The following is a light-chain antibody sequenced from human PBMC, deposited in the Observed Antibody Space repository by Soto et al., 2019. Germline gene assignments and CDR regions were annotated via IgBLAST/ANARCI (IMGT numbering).Light chain of an antibody. CDR3: QLYGSSSIT. J-gene: IGKJ5*01. V-gene: IGKV3-20*01. CDR1: QSVSSSF. CDR2: GAS. Sequence: DIVMTQSPATLSLSPGERATLSCRTSQSVSSSFLAWYQHKPGQAPRLLIFGASNRAAGIPDRFSGSRSGTDFTLTIDRLEPKDFAVYYCQLYGSSSITFGQGTRLEIK.